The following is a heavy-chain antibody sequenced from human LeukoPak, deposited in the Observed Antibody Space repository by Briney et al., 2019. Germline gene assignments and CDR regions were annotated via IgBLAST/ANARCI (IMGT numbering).Heavy chain of an antibody. CDR2: INPNSGGT. Sequence: GASVKVSCKASGYTFTGYYMHWVRQAPGQGLEWMGWINPNSGGTNYAQKFQGRVTMTRDTSISTAYMELSRLRSEDTAVYYCARATVTTTHYFDYWGQGTLVTVSS. V-gene: IGHV1-2*02. CDR1: GYTFTGYY. J-gene: IGHJ4*02. CDR3: ARATVTTTHYFDY. D-gene: IGHD4-17*01.